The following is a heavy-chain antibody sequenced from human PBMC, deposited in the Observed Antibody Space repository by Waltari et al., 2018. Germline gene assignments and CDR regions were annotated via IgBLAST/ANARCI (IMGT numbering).Heavy chain of an antibody. CDR2: FYPEDGET. Sequence: QVQLVQSGAEVKKPGASVKVSCKVSGYTLTELSMHWGPQATGKGLEWMGGFYPEDGETIYAQKFQGRVTMTEDTSTDTAYMELSSLRSEDTAVYYCATGGMIAAAGRSWFDPWGQGTLVTVSS. D-gene: IGHD6-13*01. V-gene: IGHV1-24*01. CDR3: ATGGMIAAAGRSWFDP. CDR1: GYTLTELS. J-gene: IGHJ5*02.